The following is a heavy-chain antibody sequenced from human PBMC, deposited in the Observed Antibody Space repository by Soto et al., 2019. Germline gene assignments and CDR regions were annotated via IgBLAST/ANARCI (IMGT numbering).Heavy chain of an antibody. D-gene: IGHD5-18*01. CDR3: VRRLGYNYGWDY. CDR2: IKDKGNNYIT. CDR1: GFSFSDHY. Sequence: PGGSLRLSCAASGFSFSDHYMDWVRQAPGKGLEWVARIKDKGNNYITEYAASVKSRFTISRDDSNNSLYLQMNSLITEDTAVYYCVRRLGYNYGWDYWGQGTLVTVSS. J-gene: IGHJ4*02. V-gene: IGHV3-72*01.